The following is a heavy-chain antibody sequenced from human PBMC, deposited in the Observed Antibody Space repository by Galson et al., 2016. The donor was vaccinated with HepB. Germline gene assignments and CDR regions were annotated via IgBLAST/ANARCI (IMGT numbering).Heavy chain of an antibody. V-gene: IGHV3-30*04. CDR3: VRGVKDWGFDYYYGLDV. D-gene: IGHD7-27*01. J-gene: IGHJ6*02. Sequence: SLRLSCAASGFTFRDYSMHWVRQAPGKGLEWLAVMSYDGSNKYFGDSVWDRFTISRDNSKSTLDLQMSSLRAEGTAVYYCVRGVKDWGFDYYYGLDVWGQGTTVTVSS. CDR1: GFTFRDYS. CDR2: MSYDGSNK.